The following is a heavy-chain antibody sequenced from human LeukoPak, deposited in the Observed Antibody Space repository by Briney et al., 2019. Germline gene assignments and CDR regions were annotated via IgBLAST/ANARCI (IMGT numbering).Heavy chain of an antibody. V-gene: IGHV4-59*07. J-gene: IGHJ4*02. CDR2: ISYSGST. CDR1: GDSITTYY. CDR3: AGSSGWSGVLDY. D-gene: IGHD6-19*01. Sequence: PSDTLSLTCTVSGDSITTYYWSWLRHPPGKGLEWIGYISYSGSTNHNPSLKSRVTTSLDTSKNQLSLKLTSVTAAESAVYYCAGSSGWSGVLDYWGQGTLVTVSS.